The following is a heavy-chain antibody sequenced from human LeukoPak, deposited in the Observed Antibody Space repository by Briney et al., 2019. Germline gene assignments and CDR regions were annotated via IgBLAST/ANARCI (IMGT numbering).Heavy chain of an antibody. J-gene: IGHJ4*02. D-gene: IGHD3-22*01. Sequence: ASVKVSCKASGYTFTGYYMHWVRQAPGQGLEWMGWINPNSGGTNYAQKFQGRVTMTRDTSISTAYMELSRLRSDDTAVYYCARDFTTLTYYYDSRAFDYWGQGTLVTVSS. CDR3: ARDFTTLTYYYDSRAFDY. V-gene: IGHV1-2*02. CDR2: INPNSGGT. CDR1: GYTFTGYY.